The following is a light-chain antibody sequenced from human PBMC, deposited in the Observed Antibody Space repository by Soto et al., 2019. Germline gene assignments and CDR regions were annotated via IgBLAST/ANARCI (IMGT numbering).Light chain of an antibody. Sequence: EIVLTQSPGTLSLSPGERATLSCRASRSLSSSYVGWYQQKPGQAPRLLIYAASRRATGIPDRFSGSGSATEYTLTISRLAPDDFAVYYCQQQCTFGQGTKLEIK. CDR1: RSLSSSY. CDR2: AAS. J-gene: IGKJ2*02. CDR3: QQQCT. V-gene: IGKV3-20*01.